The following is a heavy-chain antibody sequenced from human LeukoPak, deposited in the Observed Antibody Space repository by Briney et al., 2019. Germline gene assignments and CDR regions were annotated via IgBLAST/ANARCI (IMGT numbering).Heavy chain of an antibody. CDR2: INHSGTT. V-gene: IGHV4-38-2*01. CDR1: GYSLSGDSY. CDR3: ARAHFCSGGSCHSVSDY. D-gene: IGHD2-15*01. Sequence: PSETLSLTCAVSGYSLSGDSYWGWIRQPPGKGLEWIGGINHSGTTYYNPSLKSRVTIPVDTSKNQFSLKLTSVTAADTAVYYCARAHFCSGGSCHSVSDYWGQGTLVTVSS. J-gene: IGHJ4*02.